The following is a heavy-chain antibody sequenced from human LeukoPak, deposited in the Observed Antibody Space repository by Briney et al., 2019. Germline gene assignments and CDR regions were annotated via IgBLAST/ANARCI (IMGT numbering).Heavy chain of an antibody. J-gene: IGHJ4*02. CDR1: GFTFDDYA. D-gene: IGHD1-26*01. CDR3: AKDIQNSYSGGYFDY. Sequence: PGGSLRLSCAASGFTFDDYAMHWVRQAPGKGLEWVSLISGDGGSTYYADSVKGRFTTSRDNSKNSLYLQMNSLRTEDTALYYCAKDIQNSYSGGYFDYWGQGTLVTVSS. V-gene: IGHV3-43*02. CDR2: ISGDGGST.